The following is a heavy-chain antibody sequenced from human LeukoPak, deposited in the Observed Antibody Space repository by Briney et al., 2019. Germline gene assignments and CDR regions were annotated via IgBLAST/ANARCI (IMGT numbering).Heavy chain of an antibody. CDR3: ARDLWPNNYGETFDY. D-gene: IGHD4-17*01. CDR1: AFTFSNYG. Sequence: GNSLRLSCAASAFTFSNYGIHWVRRAPGKGLEWVAVIWYDGSKNYYADPVKGRFTISRDNSKNTVYLQMNSLRAEDTAVYYCARDLWPNNYGETFDYWGQGTLVTVSS. J-gene: IGHJ4*02. V-gene: IGHV3-33*01. CDR2: IWYDGSKN.